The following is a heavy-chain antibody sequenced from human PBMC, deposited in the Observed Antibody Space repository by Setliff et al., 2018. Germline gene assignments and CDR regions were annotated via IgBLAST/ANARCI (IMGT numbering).Heavy chain of an antibody. D-gene: IGHD3-16*01. CDR2: IRSNSFGGTT. CDR1: GFTSGDFG. Sequence: GGSLRLSCAGSGFTSGDFGINWVRQAPGKGLEWLVFIRSNSFGGTTEYAASVKDRFTISRDDFASVAFLQMDSLKTDDTAIYYCARVDDYIWGTFHSMDYWGQGTLVTVSS. V-gene: IGHV3-49*04. CDR3: ARVDDYIWGTFHSMDY. J-gene: IGHJ4*02.